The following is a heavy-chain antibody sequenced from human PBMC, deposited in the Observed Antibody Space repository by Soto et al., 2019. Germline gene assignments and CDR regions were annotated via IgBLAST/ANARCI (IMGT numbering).Heavy chain of an antibody. D-gene: IGHD1-26*01. CDR3: ARTTWELGVRFDY. J-gene: IGHJ4*02. V-gene: IGHV3-11*01. Sequence: LRLSCAASGFPFSDFYMTWIRRAPGRGLECLSYISGRGGTIYYADSVKGRFTISRDNAKNSLDLQMDGLRADDTGVYYCARTTWELGVRFDYWGQGALVTVCS. CDR2: ISGRGGTI. CDR1: GFPFSDFY.